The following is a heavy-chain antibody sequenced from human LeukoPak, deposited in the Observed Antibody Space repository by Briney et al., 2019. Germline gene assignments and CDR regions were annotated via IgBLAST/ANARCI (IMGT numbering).Heavy chain of an antibody. D-gene: IGHD2-15*01. CDR2: INPNSGGT. CDR1: GYSFTGYY. V-gene: IGHV1-2*02. J-gene: IGHJ5*02. Sequence: ASVKVSCKASGYSFTGYYIHWLRQAPGRGLEWMGWINPNSGGTKYAQKFQGRVTMTRDTSINTAYMELSRLRSDDTAVFYCARDRLRLGYERTNWFDPWGQGTLVTLSS. CDR3: ARDRLRLGYERTNWFDP.